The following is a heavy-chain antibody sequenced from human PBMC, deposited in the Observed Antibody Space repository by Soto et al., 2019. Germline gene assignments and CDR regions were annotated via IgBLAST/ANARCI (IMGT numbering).Heavy chain of an antibody. CDR1: GFTFSSYS. CDR3: ASVDYGGKDAFDI. V-gene: IGHV3-21*01. CDR2: ISSSSSYI. J-gene: IGHJ3*02. Sequence: GGSLRLSCAASGFTFSSYSMNWVRQAPGKGLEWVSSISSSSSYIYYADSVKGRFTISRDNAKNSLYLQMNSLRAEDTAVYYCASVDYGGKDAFDIWGQGTMVTVSS. D-gene: IGHD4-17*01.